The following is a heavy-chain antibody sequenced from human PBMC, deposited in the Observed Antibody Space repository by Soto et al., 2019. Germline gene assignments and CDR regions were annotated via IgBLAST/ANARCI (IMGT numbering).Heavy chain of an antibody. J-gene: IGHJ6*02. CDR1: GGTFSSYA. D-gene: IGHD3-16*02. Sequence: QVQLVQSGAEVKKPGSSVKVSCKASGGTFSSYAISWVRQAPGQGLEWMGGIIPIFGTANYAQKFQGRVTITADKPTSTAYMELSSLRSEDTAVYYCTHYDYVWGSYRHLPGGMDVWGQGTTVTDSS. CDR2: IIPIFGTA. CDR3: THYDYVWGSYRHLPGGMDV. V-gene: IGHV1-69*06.